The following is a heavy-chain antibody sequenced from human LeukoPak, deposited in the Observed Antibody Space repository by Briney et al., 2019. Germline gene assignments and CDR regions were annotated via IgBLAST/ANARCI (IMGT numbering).Heavy chain of an antibody. CDR1: GFTFGNFP. CDR3: TRGSGRFEY. J-gene: IGHJ4*02. Sequence: GRSLRLSCTASGFTFGNFPITWVRQAPGKGLEWVGYIRAKDYGGTTEYAAAVKGRFTISRDDSKAIAYLQMNSLQTEYTGVYYCTRGSGRFEYWGQGTLVTVSS. V-gene: IGHV3-49*04. D-gene: IGHD2-15*01. CDR2: IRAKDYGGTT.